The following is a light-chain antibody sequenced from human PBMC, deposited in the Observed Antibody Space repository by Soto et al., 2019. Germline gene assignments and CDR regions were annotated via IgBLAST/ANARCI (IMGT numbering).Light chain of an antibody. CDR3: KQYGTLVT. CDR1: QTIDSTY. J-gene: IGKJ1*01. CDR2: GAS. Sequence: DIVLTQSPGTLSLSPEERATLSCRASQTIDSTYLAWYQQKPGQAPRLLIYGASSRATGIPDRFSGSGSGADFTLTISRLEPEDFAVYFCKQYGTLVTFGQGTKVDIK. V-gene: IGKV3-20*01.